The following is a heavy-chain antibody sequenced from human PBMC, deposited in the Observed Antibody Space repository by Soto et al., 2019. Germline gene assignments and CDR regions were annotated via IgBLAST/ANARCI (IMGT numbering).Heavy chain of an antibody. CDR2: INHSGST. Sequence: SETLSLTCAVYGGSFSGYYWSWIRQPPGKGLEWIGEINHSGSTNYNPSLKSRVTISVDTSKNQFSLKLSSVTAADTAVYYCARGPEHARTQHRNWFDPWGQGTLVTVSS. J-gene: IGHJ5*02. D-gene: IGHD6-13*01. CDR1: GGSFSGYY. CDR3: ARGPEHARTQHRNWFDP. V-gene: IGHV4-34*01.